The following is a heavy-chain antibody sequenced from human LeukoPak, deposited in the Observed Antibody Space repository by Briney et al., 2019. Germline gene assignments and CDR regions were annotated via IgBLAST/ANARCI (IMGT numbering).Heavy chain of an antibody. CDR2: IYPGDSDT. CDR3: ATTEDQDYFHF. V-gene: IGHV5-51*01. D-gene: IGHD7-27*01. CDR1: GYSFTTYW. Sequence: GESLKISCKGSGYSFTTYWIAWVRQMSGKGLEWMGAIYPGDSDTRYSPSFQGQVTISVDKSISTAYLQWSSLKASDTAMYYCATTEDQDYFHFWGQGTLVTVSS. J-gene: IGHJ4*02.